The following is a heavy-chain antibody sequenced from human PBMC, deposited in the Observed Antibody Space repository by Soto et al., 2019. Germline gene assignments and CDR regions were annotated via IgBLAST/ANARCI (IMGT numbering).Heavy chain of an antibody. D-gene: IGHD6-13*01. CDR3: AKDQAAGGTISRYFQY. Sequence: GGSLRLSCAASGFNFNFYWMHWVRQAPGKGLEWVSRISGGGGTTYYADSVKGRFTISRDNSKNTLYLQVNSLRAEDTAVYYCAKDQAAGGTISRYFQYWGQGTLVTVSS. V-gene: IGHV3-74*01. J-gene: IGHJ1*01. CDR2: ISGGGGTT. CDR1: GFNFNFYW.